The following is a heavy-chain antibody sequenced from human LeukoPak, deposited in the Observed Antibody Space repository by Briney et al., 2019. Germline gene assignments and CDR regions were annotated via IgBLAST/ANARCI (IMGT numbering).Heavy chain of an antibody. J-gene: IGHJ4*02. Sequence: ASVKVSCKASGYTFSGYYMHWVRQAPGQGLEWMGWINPNSGGTHYAHKFQGRVTMTRDTSISTAYMELSWLRSDDTAVYYCGRDGYYASGSYYRRYFDYWGQGTLVTVSS. CDR2: INPNSGGT. CDR3: GRDGYYASGSYYRRYFDY. CDR1: GYTFSGYY. D-gene: IGHD3-10*01. V-gene: IGHV1-2*02.